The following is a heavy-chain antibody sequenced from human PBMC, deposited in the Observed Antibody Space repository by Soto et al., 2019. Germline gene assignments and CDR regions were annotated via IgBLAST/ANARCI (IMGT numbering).Heavy chain of an antibody. CDR3: ARGTMLEYYYYYMDV. CDR2: INPNSGGT. Sequence: ASVKVSCKASGYTFTGYYMHWVRQAPGQGLEWMGWINPNSGGTNYAQKFQGWVTMTRDTSIRTAYMELSRLRSDDTAVYYCARGTMLEYYYYYMDVWGKGTTVTVSS. V-gene: IGHV1-2*04. CDR1: GYTFTGYY. J-gene: IGHJ6*03. D-gene: IGHD3-10*02.